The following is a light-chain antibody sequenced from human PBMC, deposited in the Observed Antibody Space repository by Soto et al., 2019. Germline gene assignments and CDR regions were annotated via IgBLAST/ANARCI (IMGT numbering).Light chain of an antibody. J-gene: IGKJ4*01. CDR1: QSLLHSNGYNY. CDR2: LGY. Sequence: VLVTQSPLFLPVRPGESASISCRSSQSLLHSNGYNYLDWYVQKPGKSPQILIYLGYNRGYGVTDRFSGSGSGTDFTLKITSVEADDVGVNYCTQGLQSVFGGGTKVEIK. V-gene: IGKV2-28*01. CDR3: TQGLQSV.